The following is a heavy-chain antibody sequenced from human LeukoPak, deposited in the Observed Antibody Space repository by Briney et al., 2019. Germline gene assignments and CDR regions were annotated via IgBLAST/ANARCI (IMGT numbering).Heavy chain of an antibody. Sequence: ASVKVSCKASGYTFTSYGISWVRQAPEQGLEWMGWISAYNGNTNYAQKLQGRVTMTTDTSTSTAYMELRSLRSDDTAVYYCARDYDFWSGPGAFDIWGQGTMVTVSS. V-gene: IGHV1-18*01. CDR3: ARDYDFWSGPGAFDI. CDR2: ISAYNGNT. CDR1: GYTFTSYG. J-gene: IGHJ3*02. D-gene: IGHD3-3*01.